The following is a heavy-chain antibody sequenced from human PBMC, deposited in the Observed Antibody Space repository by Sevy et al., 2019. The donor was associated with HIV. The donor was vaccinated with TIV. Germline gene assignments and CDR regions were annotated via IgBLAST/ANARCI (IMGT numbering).Heavy chain of an antibody. Sequence: ASVQVSCKASGYTFTDYYMHWVRQAPGQGLEWMGWINPNTGGTNYAQKFQGRVTLTRDTSITTAYMELSRLRSDDTAFYYCARDERTASGMGYFDNWGQGTLVTVSS. D-gene: IGHD6-13*01. CDR1: GYTFTDYY. CDR2: INPNTGGT. J-gene: IGHJ4*02. CDR3: ARDERTASGMGYFDN. V-gene: IGHV1-2*02.